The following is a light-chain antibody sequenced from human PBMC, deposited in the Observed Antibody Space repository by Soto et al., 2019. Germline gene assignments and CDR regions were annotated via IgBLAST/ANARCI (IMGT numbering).Light chain of an antibody. CDR1: SSNIGAGYD. V-gene: IGLV1-40*01. J-gene: IGLJ3*02. CDR3: QSFASSLSGWV. CDR2: SNN. Sequence: QSVLTQPPSVSGAPGQRVTISCTGSSSNIGAGYDVHWYQQLPGTAPKLLIYSNNNRPSGVPDRFSGSKSGTSASLAITGLQAEDEAEYYCQSFASSLSGWVFGGGTKLTVL.